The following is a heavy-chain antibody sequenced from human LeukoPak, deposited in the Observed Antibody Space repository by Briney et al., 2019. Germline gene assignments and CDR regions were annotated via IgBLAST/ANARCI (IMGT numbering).Heavy chain of an antibody. J-gene: IGHJ5*02. CDR2: INHSGST. CDR3: ARGEMVAAGQTNNWFDP. V-gene: IGHV4-34*01. Sequence: SETLSLTCAVYGGSFSGYYSSWIRQPPGKGLEWIGEINHSGSTNYNPSLKSRVAISVDTSKNQFSLKLSSVTAADTAVYYCARGEMVAAGQTNNWFDPWGQGTLVTVSS. D-gene: IGHD6-13*01. CDR1: GGSFSGYY.